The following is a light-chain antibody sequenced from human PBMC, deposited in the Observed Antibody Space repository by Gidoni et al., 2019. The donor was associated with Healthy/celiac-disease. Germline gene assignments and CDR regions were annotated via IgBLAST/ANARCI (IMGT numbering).Light chain of an antibody. CDR3: QQSYSTPPIT. CDR1: QSVLYSSNNKNY. Sequence: DIVLTQSPDSQAVSLGERATINCKSSQSVLYSSNNKNYLAWYQQKPGPPPKLLIYWASTRESVVPDRFSGSGSGTDFTLTISSLQAEDVAVYYCQQSYSTPPITFGQGTRLEIK. V-gene: IGKV4-1*01. J-gene: IGKJ5*01. CDR2: WAS.